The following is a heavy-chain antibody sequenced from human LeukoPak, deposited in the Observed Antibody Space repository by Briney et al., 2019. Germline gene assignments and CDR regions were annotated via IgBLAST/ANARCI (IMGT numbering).Heavy chain of an antibody. CDR2: IFYSGST. CDR3: ARYSYDILTGYPKGWFDP. D-gene: IGHD3-9*01. V-gene: IGHV4-59*01. Sequence: SETLSLTCTVSGVSINGYYWNWIRQTPGKGPQWIGYIFYSGSTNYNPSLKSRVTISLDTSKNQFSLKLISVTAADTAVYYCARYSYDILTGYPKGWFDPWGQGTLVTVSS. J-gene: IGHJ5*02. CDR1: GVSINGYY.